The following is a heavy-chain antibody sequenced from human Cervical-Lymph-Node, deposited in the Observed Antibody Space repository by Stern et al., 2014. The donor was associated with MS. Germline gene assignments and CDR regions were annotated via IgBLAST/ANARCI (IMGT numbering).Heavy chain of an antibody. V-gene: IGHV1-46*01. D-gene: IGHD6-19*01. Sequence: QVQLVQSGAEVKKPGASVKVSCKAFGYTFTSNKMHWVRQAPGQGLEWMGIINPGGGSTRYAQKLQGRVTMTRDTSTSTVYMELTSLRSEDTAVYSCARDNGGWSVDSWGQGTLVIFSS. J-gene: IGHJ4*02. CDR2: INPGGGST. CDR1: GYTFTSNK. CDR3: ARDNGGWSVDS.